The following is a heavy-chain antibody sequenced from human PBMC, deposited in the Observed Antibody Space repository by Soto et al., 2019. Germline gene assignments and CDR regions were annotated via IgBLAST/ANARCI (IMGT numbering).Heavy chain of an antibody. D-gene: IGHD2-2*01. J-gene: IGHJ6*02. V-gene: IGHV1-2*02. CDR2: INPNSGGT. CDR1: GYTFTGCY. Sequence: APVKLTCNGSGYTFTGCYMRCVRHAPRQGLEWMGWINPNSGGTNYAQKFQGRVTMTRDTSISTAYMELSRLRSDDTAVYYCAREGVVPAAHYYYYGMDVWGQGTTVTVSS. CDR3: AREGVVPAAHYYYYGMDV.